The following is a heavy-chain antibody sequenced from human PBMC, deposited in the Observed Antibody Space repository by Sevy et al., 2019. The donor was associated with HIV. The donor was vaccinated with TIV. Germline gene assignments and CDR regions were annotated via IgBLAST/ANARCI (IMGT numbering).Heavy chain of an antibody. V-gene: IGHV3-53*01. CDR2: IYSGVTT. J-gene: IGHJ3*02. CDR3: ARVSVYYYDSSGYYTTGNAFDI. D-gene: IGHD3-22*01. CDR1: GFTVGSNY. Sequence: GGSLRLSCAASGFTVGSNYMSWVRQAPGKGLERVSIIYSGVTTSYADSVKGRFTISRDNSKNTLYLQMNSLRAEDTAVYYCARVSVYYYDSSGYYTTGNAFDIWCQGTMVTVSS.